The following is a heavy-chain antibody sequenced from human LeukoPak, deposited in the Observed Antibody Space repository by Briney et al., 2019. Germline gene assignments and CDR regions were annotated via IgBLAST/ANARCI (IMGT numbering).Heavy chain of an antibody. CDR1: GYSISSGYY. J-gene: IGHJ6*03. Sequence: SETLSLTCTVSGYSISSGYYWGWIRQPPGKGLEWIGYTYYSGSTNYNPSLKSRVTISVDTSKNQFSLKLSSVTAADTAVYYCARDVGYSYGYYYYYYMDVWGKGTTVTISS. V-gene: IGHV4-61*01. CDR3: ARDVGYSYGYYYYYYMDV. D-gene: IGHD5-18*01. CDR2: TYYSGST.